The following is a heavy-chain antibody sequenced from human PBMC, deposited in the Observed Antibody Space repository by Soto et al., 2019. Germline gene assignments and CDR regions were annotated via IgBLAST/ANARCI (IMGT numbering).Heavy chain of an antibody. J-gene: IGHJ3*01. CDR1: GDSIIRSF. V-gene: IGHV4-59*01. CDR3: AGGAGDFSGPDSFDL. Sequence: QVQLQESGPRLVKSSETLSLVCSVSGDSIIRSFWGWIRQSPGKGLQYIGYISDSGVTDYDPSLKSRLTMSGDTSKYPFSLKPTSVTAADTAVYYCAGGAGDFSGPDSFDLWGQGTMVTVYS. CDR2: ISDSGVT. D-gene: IGHD3-10*01.